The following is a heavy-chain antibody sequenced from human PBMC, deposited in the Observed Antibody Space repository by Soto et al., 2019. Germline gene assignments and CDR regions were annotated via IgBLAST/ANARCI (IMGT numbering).Heavy chain of an antibody. V-gene: IGHV4-34*01. CDR3: AREQYYYDTTDYGRSVDY. J-gene: IGHJ4*02. D-gene: IGHD3-22*01. Sequence: PSETLSLTCAVYGGSFIGYYWNWIRQPPWKGLEWIGEINHSGSANYNPSLKSRVTISVDTSENQFSLNLSSVTAADTAVYYCAREQYYYDTTDYGRSVDYWSQGTLVTVS. CDR1: GGSFIGYY. CDR2: INHSGSA.